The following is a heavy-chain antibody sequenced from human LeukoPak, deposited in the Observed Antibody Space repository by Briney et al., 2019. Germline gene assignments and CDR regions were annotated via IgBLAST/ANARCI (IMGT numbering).Heavy chain of an antibody. V-gene: IGHV1-2*02. J-gene: IGHJ4*02. CDR3: ARGANFDY. CDR2: INPNSGGT. Sequence: ASVKVSCKASGGTFSSYAISWVRQAPGQGLEWMGWINPNSGGTNYAQKFQGRVTMTRDTSISTAYMELSRLRFDDTAVYYCARGANFDYWGQGTLVTVSS. CDR1: GGTFSSYA.